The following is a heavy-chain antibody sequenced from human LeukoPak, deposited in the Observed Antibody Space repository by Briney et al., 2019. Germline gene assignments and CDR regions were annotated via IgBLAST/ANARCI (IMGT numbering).Heavy chain of an antibody. CDR2: INPNSGGT. Sequence: GASVKVSCKASGYTFTGYYMHWVRQAPGQGLEWMGWINPNSGGTNYAQKFQGRVTMTRDTSISTAYMELSRLRSDDTAVYYCARSARHIVVVPLLYYFDYWGQGTLVTVSS. CDR1: GYTFTGYY. D-gene: IGHD2-2*01. V-gene: IGHV1-2*02. J-gene: IGHJ4*02. CDR3: ARSARHIVVVPLLYYFDY.